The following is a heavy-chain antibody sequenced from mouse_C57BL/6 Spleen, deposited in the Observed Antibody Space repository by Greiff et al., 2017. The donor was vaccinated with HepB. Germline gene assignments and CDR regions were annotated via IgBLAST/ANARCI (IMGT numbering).Heavy chain of an antibody. Sequence: QVQLKESGPELVKPGASVKISCKASGYAFSSSWMNWVKQRPGKGLEWIGRIYPGDGDTNYNGKFKGKATLTADKSSSTAYMQLSSLTSEDSAVYFCARSRLYYGSSYDAMDYWGQGTSVTVSS. CDR1: GYAFSSSW. V-gene: IGHV1-82*01. CDR2: IYPGDGDT. J-gene: IGHJ4*01. CDR3: ARSRLYYGSSYDAMDY. D-gene: IGHD1-1*01.